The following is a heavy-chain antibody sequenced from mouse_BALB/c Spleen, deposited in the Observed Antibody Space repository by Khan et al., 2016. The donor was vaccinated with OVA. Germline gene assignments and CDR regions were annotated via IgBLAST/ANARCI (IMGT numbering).Heavy chain of an antibody. J-gene: IGHJ2*01. Sequence: EVQLQESGPGLVKPSQSLSLTYSVTGYSITSGCYWNWIRQFPGNKLEWMGYISYDGINNYNPSLKNRISITRDPSKNPFFLKLNSVTAEDTATYYCARDETAPYYFDYWGQGTTLTVSS. D-gene: IGHD4-1*01. CDR2: ISYDGIN. CDR3: ARDETAPYYFDY. V-gene: IGHV3-6*02. CDR1: GYSITSGCY.